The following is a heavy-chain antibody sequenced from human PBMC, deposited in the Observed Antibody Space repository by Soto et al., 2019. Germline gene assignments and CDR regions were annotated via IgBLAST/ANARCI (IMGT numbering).Heavy chain of an antibody. CDR3: ARADGYSYGVDY. CDR1: GGSISSYY. CDR2: IYYSGST. Sequence: TLSLTCTVSGGSISSYYWSWIRQPPGKGLEWIGYIYYSGSTNYNPSLKSRVTISVDTSKNQFSLKLSSVTAADTAVYYCARADGYSYGVDYWGQGTLVTVSS. V-gene: IGHV4-59*01. D-gene: IGHD5-18*01. J-gene: IGHJ4*02.